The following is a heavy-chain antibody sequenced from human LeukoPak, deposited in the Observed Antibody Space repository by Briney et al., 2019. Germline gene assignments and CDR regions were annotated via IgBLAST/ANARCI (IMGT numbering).Heavy chain of an antibody. CDR2: IYTSGST. V-gene: IGHV4-4*09. D-gene: IGHD3-16*01. J-gene: IGHJ4*02. CDR3: ARQPGTGGINL. CDR1: GGSISSYI. Sequence: SETLSLTCSVSGGSISSYIWSWIRQPPGKGLEWIGYIYTSGSTDYSPSLKSRVTISVDRSKNQFSLKLNSVTAADTAFYYCARQPGTGGINLWGQGTLVTVSS.